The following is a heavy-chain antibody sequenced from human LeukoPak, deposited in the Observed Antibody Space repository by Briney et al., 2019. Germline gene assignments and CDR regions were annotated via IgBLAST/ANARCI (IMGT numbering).Heavy chain of an antibody. D-gene: IGHD1-26*01. CDR1: GFTFSSYA. Sequence: GGSLRLSCAASGFTFSSYAMHWVRQAPGKRLEWVAVISYDGSNKYYADSVKGRFTISRDNSKNTLYLQMNSQRAEDTAVYYCARAAPGSPLDDWGQGTLVTVSS. J-gene: IGHJ4*02. CDR2: ISYDGSNK. CDR3: ARAAPGSPLDD. V-gene: IGHV3-30-3*01.